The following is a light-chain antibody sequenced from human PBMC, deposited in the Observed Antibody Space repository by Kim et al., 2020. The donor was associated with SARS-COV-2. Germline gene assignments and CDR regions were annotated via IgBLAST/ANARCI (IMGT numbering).Light chain of an antibody. CDR3: QQFHRPPT. V-gene: IGKV1-13*02. CDR1: QDISSD. J-gene: IGKJ5*01. CDR2: DAS. Sequence: AIQLTQSPSSLSASLGDSVTITCRASQDISSDLAWYQQTPGKSPQLIIYDASTLESGVPSRFSGSGSGTDFTLTISSLQPQDFATYFCQQFHRPPTFGQGTRLEIK.